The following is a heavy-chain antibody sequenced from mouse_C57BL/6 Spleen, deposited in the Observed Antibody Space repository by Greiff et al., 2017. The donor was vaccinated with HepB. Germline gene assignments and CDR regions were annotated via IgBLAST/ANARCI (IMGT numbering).Heavy chain of an antibody. CDR1: GYSFTGYY. CDR3: ARSYYGSSYDY. D-gene: IGHD1-1*01. V-gene: IGHV1-43*01. CDR2: INPSTGGT. Sequence: EVKLMESGPELVKPGASVKISCKASGYSFTGYYMHWVKQSSEKSLEWIGEINPSTGGTSYNQKFKGKATLTVDKSSSTAYMQLKSLTSEDSAVYYCARSYYGSSYDYWGQGTTLTVSS. J-gene: IGHJ2*01.